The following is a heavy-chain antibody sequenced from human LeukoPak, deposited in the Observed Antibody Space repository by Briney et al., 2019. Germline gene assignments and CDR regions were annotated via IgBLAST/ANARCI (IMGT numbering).Heavy chain of an antibody. CDR2: IKQDGTDK. CDR1: GFTFSYYW. CDR3: AELGITMIGGV. Sequence: PGGSLRLSCAASGFTFSYYWMSWVRQAPGKGLEWVANIKQDGTDKYYVDSVRGRFTISRDNAKNSLYLQMNSLRAEDTAVYYCAELGITMIGGVWGKGTTVTISS. D-gene: IGHD3-10*02. J-gene: IGHJ6*04. V-gene: IGHV3-7*01.